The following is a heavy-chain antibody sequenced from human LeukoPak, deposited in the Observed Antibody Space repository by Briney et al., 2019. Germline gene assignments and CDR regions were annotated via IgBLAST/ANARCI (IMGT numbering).Heavy chain of an antibody. CDR2: IYYSGST. Sequence: SQTLSLTCTVSGGSISGYYWSWIRQPPGKGLEWIGYIYYSGSTNYNPSLKSRVTISVDTSKNQFSLKLSSVTAADTAVYYCAREVGTPDAFDIWGQGTMVTVSS. CDR1: GGSISGYY. V-gene: IGHV4-59*01. J-gene: IGHJ3*02. CDR3: AREVGTPDAFDI. D-gene: IGHD1-26*01.